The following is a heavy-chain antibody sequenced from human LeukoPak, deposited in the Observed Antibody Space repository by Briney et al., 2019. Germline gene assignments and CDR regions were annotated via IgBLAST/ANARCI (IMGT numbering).Heavy chain of an antibody. CDR2: INHSGST. D-gene: IGHD6-19*01. CDR3: ARLHLVSSGWYPMADS. Sequence: SETLSLTRAVYGGSFSGYYWSWIRQPPGKGLEWIGEINHSGSTNYTPSLKSRVTISVDTSKTQFSLKLSSVTAADTAVYYCARLHLVSSGWYPMADSWGQGTLVTVSS. V-gene: IGHV4-34*01. J-gene: IGHJ4*02. CDR1: GGSFSGYY.